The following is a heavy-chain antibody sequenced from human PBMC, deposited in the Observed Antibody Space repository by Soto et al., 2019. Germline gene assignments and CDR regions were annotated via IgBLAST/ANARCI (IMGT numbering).Heavy chain of an antibody. CDR2: INHSGST. Sequence: SETLSLTCAIYDGSFSVYYWIWIRQPPGEGLEWIGEINHSGSTNYNPSLKSRVTMSVDASKNQFSLKLSSVTAADTAVYYCARDSTRRGACDIWGQGTTVTVSS. CDR3: ARDSTRRGACDI. CDR1: DGSFSVYY. D-gene: IGHD4-4*01. V-gene: IGHV4-34*01. J-gene: IGHJ3*02.